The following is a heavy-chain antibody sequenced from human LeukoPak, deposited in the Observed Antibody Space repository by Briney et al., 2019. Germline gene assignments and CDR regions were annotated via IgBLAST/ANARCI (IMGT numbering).Heavy chain of an antibody. CDR3: AKDVRDYYGTGTLNFDS. Sequence: GGSLRLSCAASGFTFSDYPMSWVRQAPGKGLEWVSAISRLAGSTAYADSVNGRFTISRDNSQNTLFLQMNSLRVDDTAMYYCAKDVRDYYGTGTLNFDSWGQGTLVTVSS. V-gene: IGHV3-23*01. D-gene: IGHD3-10*01. CDR1: GFTFSDYP. CDR2: ISRLAGST. J-gene: IGHJ4*02.